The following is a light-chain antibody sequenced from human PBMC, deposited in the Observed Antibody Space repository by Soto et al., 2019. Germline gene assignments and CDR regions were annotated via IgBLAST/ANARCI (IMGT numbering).Light chain of an antibody. CDR2: EGT. CDR3: CSYAGGSTYV. V-gene: IGLV2-23*01. CDR1: SSDVGSYNL. J-gene: IGLJ1*01. Sequence: QSVLTQPASVSGSPGQSITISCTGTSSDVGSYNLVSWYQHHPGKAPKFMIYEGTKRPSGVSSRFSGSKSGNTASLTISGLQAEEEAYYYCCSYAGGSTYVFGTGTKVTVL.